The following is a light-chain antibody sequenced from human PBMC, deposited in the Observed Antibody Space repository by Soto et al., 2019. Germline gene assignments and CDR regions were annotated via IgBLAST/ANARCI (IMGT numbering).Light chain of an antibody. CDR2: KAS. J-gene: IGKJ1*01. CDR1: QTISSW. Sequence: DIQMTQSPSTLSGSVGDRVTITCRASQTISSWLAWYQQKPGKAPKLLIYKASTLKSGVPSRFSGSGSGTEFTLTISSLQPDDYATYYCQRSNSYSDAFGQGTKVELK. CDR3: QRSNSYSDA. V-gene: IGKV1-5*03.